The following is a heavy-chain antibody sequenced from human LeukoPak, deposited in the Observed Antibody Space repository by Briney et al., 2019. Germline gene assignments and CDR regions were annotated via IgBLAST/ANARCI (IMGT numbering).Heavy chain of an antibody. D-gene: IGHD3-3*01. CDR2: ISAYNGNT. Sequence: ASVKVSCKASGYTFTSYGISWVRQAPGQGLEWIGWISAYNGNTNYAQKLQGRVTMTTDTSTSTAYMELRSLRSDDTAVYYCARDRYDFWSGYPKSSYYFDYWGQGTLFTVSS. CDR3: ARDRYDFWSGYPKSSYYFDY. CDR1: GYTFTSYG. J-gene: IGHJ4*02. V-gene: IGHV1-18*01.